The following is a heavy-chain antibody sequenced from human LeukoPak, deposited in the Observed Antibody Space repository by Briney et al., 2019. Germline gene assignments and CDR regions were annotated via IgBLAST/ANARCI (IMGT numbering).Heavy chain of an antibody. CDR2: TYYRYKWYN. CDR3: AREGGARCWFDP. Sequence: SQTLSLTCAISGDSVSSNSAAWNWITQSPSRGLEWLGRTYYRYKWYNDYAVSVKSRITINPDTSKNQFSLQLNSVTPEDTAVYYCAREGGARCWFDPWGQGTLVTVSS. V-gene: IGHV6-1*01. D-gene: IGHD1-26*01. J-gene: IGHJ5*02. CDR1: GDSVSSNSAA.